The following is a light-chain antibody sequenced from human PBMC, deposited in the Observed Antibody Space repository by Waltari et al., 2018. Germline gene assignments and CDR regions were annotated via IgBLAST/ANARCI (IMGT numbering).Light chain of an antibody. V-gene: IGKV2-28*01. J-gene: IGKJ4*01. CDR2: LGS. Sequence: EIVLTQSPLSLPVTPGESASISCRSSQSLLHYNGRNYLDWNVQRPGQSPQLLIYLGSSRASGVPDRFSGSGSGTDFTLKISRVEAEDVGVYYCMQTLQTLLSFGGGTKVEIK. CDR1: QSLLHYNGRNY. CDR3: MQTLQTLLS.